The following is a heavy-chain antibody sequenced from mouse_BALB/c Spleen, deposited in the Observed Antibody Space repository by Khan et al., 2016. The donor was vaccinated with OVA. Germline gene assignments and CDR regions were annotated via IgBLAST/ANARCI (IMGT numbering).Heavy chain of an antibody. CDR2: IWGGGST. V-gene: IGHV2-6-5*01. CDR3: AKGVWSYYYTLDY. CDR1: GFSLSDYG. Sequence: QVQLKESGPGLVAPSQNLSITCTVSGFSLSDYGVSWIRQPPGKGLEWLGVIWGGGSTYYNSALKSRLSISKDNSKSQVFLKMSSLQSDDTAMFDCAKGVWSYYYTLDYWGQGTSVTVSS. J-gene: IGHJ4*01.